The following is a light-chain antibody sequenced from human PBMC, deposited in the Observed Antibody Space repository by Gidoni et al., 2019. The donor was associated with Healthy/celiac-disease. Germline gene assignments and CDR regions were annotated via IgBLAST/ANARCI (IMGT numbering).Light chain of an antibody. V-gene: IGKV3-11*01. CDR1: QSVSSY. Sequence: EIVLKQAPATLSLSPGERATLSCRASQSVSSYLAWYQQKPGQAPRLLIYDASNRATGIPARFSGSGSGTDFTLTIRSLEPEDFAVYYCQQRSNWPTFGQGTKVEIK. CDR2: DAS. CDR3: QQRSNWPT. J-gene: IGKJ1*01.